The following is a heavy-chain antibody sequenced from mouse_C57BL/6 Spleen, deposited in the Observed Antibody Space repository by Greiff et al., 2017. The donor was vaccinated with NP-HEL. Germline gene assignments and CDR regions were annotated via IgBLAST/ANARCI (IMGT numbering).Heavy chain of an antibody. CDR2: INPNNGGT. Sequence: VQLQQSGPELVKPGASVKISCKASGYTFTDYYMNWVKQSHGKSLEWIGDINPNNGGTSYNQKFKGKATLTVDKSSRTAYMELRSLTSEDSAVYYCARGGYTPFAYWGQGTLVTVSA. D-gene: IGHD5-1-1*01. J-gene: IGHJ3*01. CDR3: ARGGYTPFAY. V-gene: IGHV1-26*01. CDR1: GYTFTDYY.